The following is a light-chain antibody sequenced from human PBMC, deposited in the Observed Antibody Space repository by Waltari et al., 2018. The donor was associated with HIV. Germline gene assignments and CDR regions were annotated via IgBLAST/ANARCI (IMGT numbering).Light chain of an antibody. CDR3: QQHFSTPWT. Sequence: DIVMTQSPDSLAVSVGERATINCKSSQNILDISNNKNYLTWYQQKPGQSPKLLIYWASTRESGVPYRFRGSGSGTDFTLTISSLEAEDVAVYYCQQHFSTPWTFGQGTKVGIK. J-gene: IGKJ1*01. V-gene: IGKV4-1*01. CDR1: QNILDISNNKNY. CDR2: WAS.